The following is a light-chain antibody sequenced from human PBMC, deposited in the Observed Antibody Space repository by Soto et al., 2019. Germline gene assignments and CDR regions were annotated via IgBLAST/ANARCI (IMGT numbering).Light chain of an antibody. CDR3: LLFRGSPT. CDR2: GAS. J-gene: IGKJ3*01. CDR1: QVVVTAY. Sequence: EIVLTQSPGTLSVSPGERATLSCRASQVVVTAYIHWYQHKPGQAPRLLISGASTRASGIPDRFSSSGVGTDFTLTINRLEPEDCAVYYCLLFRGSPTFGPGSRVHI. V-gene: IGKV3-20*01.